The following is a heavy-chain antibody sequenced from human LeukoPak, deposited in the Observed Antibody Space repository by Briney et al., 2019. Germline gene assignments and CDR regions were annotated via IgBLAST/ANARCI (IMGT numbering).Heavy chain of an antibody. CDR3: ARDLSLGNWFDP. J-gene: IGHJ5*02. CDR2: ISAYNGNT. Sequence: GASVKVSCKASGYSFSTHWMHWVRQAPGQGLEWMGWISAYNGNTNYAQKLQGRVTMTTDTSTSTAYMELRSLRSDDTAVYYCARDLSLGNWFDPWGQGTLVTVSS. V-gene: IGHV1-18*04. CDR1: GYSFSTHW. D-gene: IGHD7-27*01.